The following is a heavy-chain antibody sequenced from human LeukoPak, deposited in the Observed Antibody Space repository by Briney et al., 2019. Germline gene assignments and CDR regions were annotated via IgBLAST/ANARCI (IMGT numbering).Heavy chain of an antibody. Sequence: GSVKVSCKASGYTFTSYYMHWVRQAPGQGLEWVGVINPSGGSTSYAQKFQGRVTMTRDTSTSTVYMELSSLRSEDTAVYYCAREGDVDTATWHWFDPWGQGTLVTVPS. J-gene: IGHJ5*02. CDR2: INPSGGST. CDR3: AREGDVDTATWHWFDP. CDR1: GYTFTSYY. D-gene: IGHD5-18*01. V-gene: IGHV1-46*01.